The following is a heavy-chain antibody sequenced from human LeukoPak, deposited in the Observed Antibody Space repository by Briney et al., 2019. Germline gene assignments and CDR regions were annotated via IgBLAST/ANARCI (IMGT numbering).Heavy chain of an antibody. D-gene: IGHD3-10*01. CDR2: IYTSGST. Sequence: SSETLPLTCTVSGGSISSYYWSWIRQPAGKGLEWIGRIYTSGSTNYNPSPKSRVTMSVDTSKNQFSLKLSSVTAADTAVYYCARDQITMVRGVIMTEAFDIWGQGTMVTVSS. J-gene: IGHJ3*02. CDR1: GGSISSYY. CDR3: ARDQITMVRGVIMTEAFDI. V-gene: IGHV4-4*07.